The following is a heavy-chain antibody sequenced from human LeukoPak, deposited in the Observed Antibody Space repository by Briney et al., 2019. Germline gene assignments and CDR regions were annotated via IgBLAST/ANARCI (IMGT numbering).Heavy chain of an antibody. CDR3: AAYYYDSHLDY. D-gene: IGHD3-22*01. V-gene: IGHV1-69*04. Sequence: SVKVSCKASGGTFSSYAISWVRQAPGQGLGWMGRIIPILGIANYAQKFQGRVTITADKSTSTAYMELSSLRSEDTAVYYCAAYYYDSHLDYWGQGTLVTVSS. CDR1: GGTFSSYA. CDR2: IIPILGIA. J-gene: IGHJ4*02.